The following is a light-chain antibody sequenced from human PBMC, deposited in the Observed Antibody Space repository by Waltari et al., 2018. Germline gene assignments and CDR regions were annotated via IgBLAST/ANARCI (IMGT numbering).Light chain of an antibody. CDR3: QSYDTSLRVV. CDR2: GST. CDR1: GSNIGAGYE. Sequence: QSVLTQPPSVSGAPGQRVTIPCTGSGSNIGAGYEFHWYQQLPRAAPKLLIYGSTSRPLGVPDRFFGSTSGTSASLAITGLQAEDEADYYCQSYDTSLRVVFGGGTKLTVL. V-gene: IGLV1-40*01. J-gene: IGLJ3*02.